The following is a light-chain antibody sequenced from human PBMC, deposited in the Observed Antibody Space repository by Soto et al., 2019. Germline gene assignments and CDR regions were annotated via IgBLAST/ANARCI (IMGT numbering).Light chain of an antibody. J-gene: IGKJ2*01. CDR1: ESFHRW. CDR3: QQYKSYPYT. Sequence: DIPMTQSPSTLSASVGDRVTISCRASESFHRWLAWYQQKPGKAPKLLIYDASSLESGVPSRFSGSGSGTEVTLTISSLQPEDFAIYYCQQYKSYPYTFGQGTKLEIK. CDR2: DAS. V-gene: IGKV1-5*01.